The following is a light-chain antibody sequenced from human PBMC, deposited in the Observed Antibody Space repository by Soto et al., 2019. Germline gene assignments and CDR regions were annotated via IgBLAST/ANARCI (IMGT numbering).Light chain of an antibody. V-gene: IGKV3-11*01. CDR1: QSVSSS. CDR2: GAS. J-gene: IGKJ2*01. CDR3: QHRTNWEYT. Sequence: EIVLTQSPATLSLSPGERDTLSCRASQSVSSSLAWYQQKPGQAPRLLIYGASKRAPVIPVRFSASVSGTDVTLTISSLEPEDFAVYYCQHRTNWEYTFGQGTKLEIK.